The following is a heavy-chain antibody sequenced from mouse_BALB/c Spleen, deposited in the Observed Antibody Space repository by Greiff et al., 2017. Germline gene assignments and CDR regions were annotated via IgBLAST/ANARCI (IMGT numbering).Heavy chain of an antibody. CDR1: GYTFTSYW. V-gene: IGHV1S81*02. CDR2: INPSNGRT. Sequence: QVQLQQSGAELVKPGASVKLSCKASGYTFTSYWMHWVKQRPGQGLEWIGEINPSNGRTNYNEKFKSKATLTVDKSSSTAYMQLSSLTSEDSAVYYCARHRLGYFDYWGQGTTLTVSS. J-gene: IGHJ2*01. D-gene: IGHD2-13*01. CDR3: ARHRLGYFDY.